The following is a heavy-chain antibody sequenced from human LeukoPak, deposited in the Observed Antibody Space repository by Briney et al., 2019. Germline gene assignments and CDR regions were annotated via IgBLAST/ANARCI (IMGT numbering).Heavy chain of an antibody. D-gene: IGHD6-13*01. V-gene: IGHV1-69*13. J-gene: IGHJ5*02. Sequence: ASVKVSCKASGNSISNYAVSWVRQAPGQGLEWMGGIIPIFGTADYAQKFQGRVTITADESTSTAYMELSSLRSEDTAVYYCARDPGIGPNWFDPWGQGTLVTVSS. CDR2: IIPIFGTA. CDR3: ARDPGIGPNWFDP. CDR1: GNSISNYA.